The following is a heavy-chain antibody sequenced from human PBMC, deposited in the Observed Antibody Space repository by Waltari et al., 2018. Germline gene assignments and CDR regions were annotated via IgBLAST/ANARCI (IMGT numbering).Heavy chain of an antibody. J-gene: IGHJ4*02. D-gene: IGHD5-12*01. CDR3: TRGGNYYFDY. Sequence: EVQLVESGGGLLQPGGSLRLSWAASGSTFSSSWIHWVRQPPGQGLVWVSRFNPYGITTNYADSVGGRFTISRDNAQNTVYLEMNSLRAEDTAVYFCTRGGNYYFDYWGRGTLVTVSS. V-gene: IGHV3-74*01. CDR2: FNPYGITT. CDR1: GSTFSSSW.